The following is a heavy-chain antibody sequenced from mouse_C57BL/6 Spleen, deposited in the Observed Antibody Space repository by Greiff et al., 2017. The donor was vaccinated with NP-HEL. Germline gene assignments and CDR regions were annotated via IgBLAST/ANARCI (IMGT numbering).Heavy chain of an antibody. D-gene: IGHD2-3*01. CDR2: IWSGGST. J-gene: IGHJ1*03. CDR1: GFSLTSYG. Sequence: QVQLQQSGPGLVQPSQSLSITCPVSGFSLTSYGVHWVRPSPGKGLEWLGVIWSGGSTDYNAAFISRLSISKDNSKSQVFFKMNSLQADDTAIYYCARKVTWYFDVWGTGTTVTVSS. V-gene: IGHV2-2*01. CDR3: ARKVTWYFDV.